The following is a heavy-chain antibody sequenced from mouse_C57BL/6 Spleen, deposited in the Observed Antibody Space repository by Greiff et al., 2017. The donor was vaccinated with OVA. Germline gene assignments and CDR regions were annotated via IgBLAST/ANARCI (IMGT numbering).Heavy chain of an antibody. Sequence: EVQLQQSGPELVKPGASVKISCKASGYTFTDYYMNWVKQSHGKSLEWIGDINPNNGGTSYNQKFKGKATLTVDKSSSTAYMELRSLTSEDSAVYYCARSASYDYWGQGTSVTVSS. CDR1: GYTFTDYY. V-gene: IGHV1-26*01. CDR3: ARSASYDY. CDR2: INPNNGGT. D-gene: IGHD3-3*01. J-gene: IGHJ4*01.